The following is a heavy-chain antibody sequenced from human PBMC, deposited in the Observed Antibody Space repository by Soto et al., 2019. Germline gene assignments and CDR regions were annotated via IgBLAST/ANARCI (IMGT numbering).Heavy chain of an antibody. D-gene: IGHD3-10*01. V-gene: IGHV1-69*02. CDR3: ASSYGSGYRAFDY. J-gene: IGHJ4*02. CDR2: INPILSMS. CDR1: GYTFTFYS. Sequence: QVQLVQSGAEVKKPGSSVRVSCKASGYTFTFYSIDWVRQAPGLGLEWMGRINPILSMSNYAQRFQGRVTMTADKSPSTAYMELSSLRSEDTAMYYCASSYGSGYRAFDYWGQGALVTVSS.